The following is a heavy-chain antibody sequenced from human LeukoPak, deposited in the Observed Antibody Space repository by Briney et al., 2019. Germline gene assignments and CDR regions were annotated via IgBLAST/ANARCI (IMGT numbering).Heavy chain of an antibody. V-gene: IGHV4-61*02. D-gene: IGHD5-12*01. CDR3: ARAMRVDRFFDY. CDR1: GGSFNSGSYY. Sequence: PSETLSLTCTVSGGSFNSGSYYWSWIRPPAGKGLEWVVRIYTSGSTNYNPSLKSRVTISVDTSKNQFSLQLTSVTAADTAVYYCARAMRVDRFFDYWGQGILVTVSS. CDR2: IYTSGST. J-gene: IGHJ4*02.